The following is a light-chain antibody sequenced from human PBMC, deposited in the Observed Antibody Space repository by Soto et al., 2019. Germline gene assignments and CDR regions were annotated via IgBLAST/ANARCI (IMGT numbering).Light chain of an antibody. CDR2: WAS. V-gene: IGKV4-1*01. Sequence: IVRTSFQFDLSVSIEKRDTVKCESSQTGFFSTNNKNYLAWYQQRPGQPPKLLISWASIRESGVPDRFSGSGSGTHFTLTIDSLQAEDVAIYYCQQYYDATRTFGQGTKV. CDR3: QQYYDATRT. CDR1: QTGFFSTNNKNY. J-gene: IGKJ1*01.